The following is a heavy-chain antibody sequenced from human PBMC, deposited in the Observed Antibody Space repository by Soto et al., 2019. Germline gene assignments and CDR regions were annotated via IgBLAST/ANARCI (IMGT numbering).Heavy chain of an antibody. D-gene: IGHD5-18*01. V-gene: IGHV3-23*01. CDR2: VTGSGGST. J-gene: IGHJ4*02. CDR3: AICTGIQLWVFNY. Sequence: GGSLRLSCAASGFRFSSYAMSRVRQAPGKGFEWVSTVTGSGGSTFYADSVKGRLSISRDNSKNTLYLQMNSLRAEDTAVYYCAICTGIQLWVFNYWGQGTPVTVSS. CDR1: GFRFSSYA.